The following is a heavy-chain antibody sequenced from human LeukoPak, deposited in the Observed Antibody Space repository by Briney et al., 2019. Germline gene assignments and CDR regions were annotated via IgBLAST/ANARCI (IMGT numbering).Heavy chain of an antibody. V-gene: IGHV3-74*01. J-gene: IGHJ3*02. CDR3: ASPGAFDI. CDR1: EFTFSRCW. CDR2: INSDESST. Sequence: GGSLRLSCAASEFTFSRCWMHWVRQAPGKGLVWVSHINSDESSTSYADSVKGRFTISRDNAKNTLYLQMNSLRAEDTAVYYCASPGAFDIWGQGTMVTVSS.